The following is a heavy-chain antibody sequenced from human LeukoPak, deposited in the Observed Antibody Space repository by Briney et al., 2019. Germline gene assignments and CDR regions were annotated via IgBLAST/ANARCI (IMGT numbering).Heavy chain of an antibody. CDR3: AKEGYSYGIYYYMDV. D-gene: IGHD5-18*01. CDR1: GFTFSDYY. CDR2: ISSSGSTI. J-gene: IGHJ6*03. V-gene: IGHV3-11*01. Sequence: GGSLRLSCAASGFTFSDYYMSWIRQAPGKGLEWVSYISSSGSTIYYADSVKGRFTISRDNAKNSLYLQMNSLRAEDTAVYYCAKEGYSYGIYYYMDVWGKGTTVTASS.